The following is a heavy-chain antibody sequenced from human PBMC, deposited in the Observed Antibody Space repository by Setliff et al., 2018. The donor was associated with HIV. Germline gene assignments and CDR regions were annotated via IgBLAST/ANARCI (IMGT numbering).Heavy chain of an antibody. V-gene: IGHV4-34*01. CDR3: ARFDVTPMTTRDY. CDR2: IHHTGHI. J-gene: IGHJ4*02. Sequence: SETLSLTCAVYGGAFSGYYWTWIRQPPGKGLEWIGEIHHTGHINYNPSFKSRVTMSLDMSTNQFSLKMASMTAADSAVYYCARFDVTPMTTRDYWGQGTQVTVSS. CDR1: GGAFSGYY. D-gene: IGHD4-17*01.